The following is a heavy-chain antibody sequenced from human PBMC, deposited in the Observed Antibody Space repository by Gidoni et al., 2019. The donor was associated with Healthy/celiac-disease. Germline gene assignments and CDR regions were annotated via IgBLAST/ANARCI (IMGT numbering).Heavy chain of an antibody. J-gene: IGHJ4*02. V-gene: IGHV3-53*02. D-gene: IGHD5-18*01. CDR3: ARTRKVDTAMVFDY. CDR2: IYSGGST. CDR1: GFTVSSNY. Sequence: EVQLVETGGGLIQPGGSRRLSCAASGFTVSSNYMSWVRQAPGKGLEWVSVIYSGGSTYYADSVKGRFTISRDNSKNTLYLQMNSLRAEDTAVYYCARTRKVDTAMVFDYWGQGTLVTVSS.